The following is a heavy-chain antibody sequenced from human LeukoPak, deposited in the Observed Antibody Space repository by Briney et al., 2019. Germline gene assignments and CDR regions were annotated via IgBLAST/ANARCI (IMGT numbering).Heavy chain of an antibody. CDR2: INHSGST. V-gene: IGHV4-34*01. D-gene: IGHD5-24*01. CDR3: ARRDGYSDFDY. CDR1: GGSFSGYY. J-gene: IGHJ4*02. Sequence: PSETLSLTCAVYGGSFSGYYWSWIRQPPGKGLEWIGEINHSGSTNYNPSLKSRVTISVDTSKNQFSLNLSSVTAADTAVYYCARRDGYSDFDYWGQGTLVTVSS.